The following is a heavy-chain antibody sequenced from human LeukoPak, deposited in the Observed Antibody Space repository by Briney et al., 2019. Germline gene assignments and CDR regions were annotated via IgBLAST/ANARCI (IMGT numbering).Heavy chain of an antibody. V-gene: IGHV4-59*01. Sequence: PSETLSLTCTVSGGSISTYYWSWIRQPPGKGREGMGYIYDSGNTKFNPSLKSRVTISADRSKSQFSLRLRSVTAADTAVYYCARALYGSGSLYFVCWGQGTLVTVSS. D-gene: IGHD3-10*01. J-gene: IGHJ4*02. CDR2: IYDSGNT. CDR1: GGSISTYY. CDR3: ARALYGSGSLYFVC.